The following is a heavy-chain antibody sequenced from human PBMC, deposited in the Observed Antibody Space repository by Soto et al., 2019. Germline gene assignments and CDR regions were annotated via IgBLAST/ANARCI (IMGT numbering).Heavy chain of an antibody. Sequence: GESLKISCKASGYIFTSHWIGWVRQMPGKGLEWLGIIYPGDSDTRYSPSFQGQVTISADKSITTAYLQWSSLKASDTAFYYCARDRLKDRSGYHAFDIWGQGTMVTVSS. D-gene: IGHD3-22*01. CDR2: IYPGDSDT. CDR3: ARDRLKDRSGYHAFDI. J-gene: IGHJ3*02. V-gene: IGHV5-51*01. CDR1: GYIFTSHW.